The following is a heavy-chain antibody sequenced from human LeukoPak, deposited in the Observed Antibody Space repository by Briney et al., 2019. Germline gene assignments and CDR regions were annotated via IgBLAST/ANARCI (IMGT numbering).Heavy chain of an antibody. J-gene: IGHJ6*02. CDR2: INPNSGGT. V-gene: IGHV1-2*04. CDR3: ARDRPYYDFWSGQISVYYYYGMDV. CDR1: GYTFTRYY. Sequence: ASVKVSCKASGYTFTRYYMHWVRQAPGQGLEWMGRINPNSGGTNYAQKFQGWVTMTRDTSISTAYMELSRLRSDDTAVYYCARDRPYYDFWSGQISVYYYYGMDVWGQGTTVTVSS. D-gene: IGHD3-3*01.